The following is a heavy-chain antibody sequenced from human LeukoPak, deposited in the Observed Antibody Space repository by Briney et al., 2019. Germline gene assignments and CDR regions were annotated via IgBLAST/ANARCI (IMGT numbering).Heavy chain of an antibody. D-gene: IGHD2-2*01. J-gene: IGHJ4*02. CDR3: ARWLPSYCSSTSCYGLDYFDY. V-gene: IGHV4-39*01. CDR1: GGSISSSSYY. CDR2: IYYRGST. Sequence: PSETLSLTCTVSGGSISSSSYYWGWIRQPPGKGLEWIGSIYYRGSTYYNPSLKSRVTISVDTSKNQFSLKLSSVTAADTAVYYCARWLPSYCSSTSCYGLDYFDYWGQGTLVTVSS.